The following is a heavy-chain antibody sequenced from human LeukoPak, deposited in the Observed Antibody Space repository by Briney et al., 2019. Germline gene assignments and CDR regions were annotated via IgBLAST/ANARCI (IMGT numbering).Heavy chain of an antibody. D-gene: IGHD3-16*02. CDR1: GFTFSSYG. CDR3: ARVCDYVWGSYRCFDY. V-gene: IGHV3-33*01. CDR2: IWYDGSNK. Sequence: GGSLRLSCAASGFTFSSYGMHWVRQAPGKGLEWVAVIWYDGSNKYYADSVKGRFTISRDNSKNTLYLQMNSLRAEDTAVYYCARVCDYVWGSYRCFDYWGQGTLVTVSS. J-gene: IGHJ4*02.